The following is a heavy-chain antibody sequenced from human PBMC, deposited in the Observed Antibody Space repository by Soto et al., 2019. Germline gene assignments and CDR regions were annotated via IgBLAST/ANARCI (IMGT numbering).Heavy chain of an antibody. Sequence: GGSLRLSCEVSGLSLSGYGVHWVRQAPGKGLEWVAVIWYHGTTKNYADSVKGRFTISRDISKNTVYLQMDSLKVEDTAVYYCARDVYRATDLNWFDPLGQGDIVTVSS. V-gene: IGHV3-33*01. J-gene: IGHJ5*01. CDR1: GLSLSGYG. CDR2: IWYHGTTK. CDR3: ARDVYRATDLNWFDP. D-gene: IGHD5-12*01.